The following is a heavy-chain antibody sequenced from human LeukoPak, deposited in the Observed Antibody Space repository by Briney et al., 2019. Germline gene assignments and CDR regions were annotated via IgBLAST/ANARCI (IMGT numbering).Heavy chain of an antibody. CDR2: INSRDITV. CDR3: ARDAGGNSGGIDY. V-gene: IGHV3-48*03. CDR1: GFTFSSFQ. Sequence: GGSLRLSCAASGFTFSSFQMIWVRQAPGKGLEWVSYINSRDITVFYADFVKGRFTISRDNARNSLYLQMNSLRAEDTAVYYCARDAGGNSGGIDYWGQGTLVTVSS. J-gene: IGHJ4*02. D-gene: IGHD4-23*01.